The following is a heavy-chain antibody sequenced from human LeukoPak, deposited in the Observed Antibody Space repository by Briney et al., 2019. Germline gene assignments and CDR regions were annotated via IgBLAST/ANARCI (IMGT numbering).Heavy chain of an antibody. D-gene: IGHD4-23*01. J-gene: IGHJ3*02. CDR1: GGSLSSYY. CDR2: IYTSGST. V-gene: IGHV4-4*07. CDR3: ARAYKFGGNRAFDI. Sequence: PSETLSLTCTVSGGSLSSYYWSWLRQPAGKGLEWIGRIYTSGSTNYNPSLKSRVTMSVDTSKNQFSLKLSSVTAADTAVYYCARAYKFGGNRAFDIWGQGTMVTVSS.